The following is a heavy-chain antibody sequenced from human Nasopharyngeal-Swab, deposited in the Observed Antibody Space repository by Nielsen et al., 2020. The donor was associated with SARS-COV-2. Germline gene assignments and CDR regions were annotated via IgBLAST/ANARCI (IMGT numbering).Heavy chain of an antibody. CDR2: INSDGSST. Sequence: GGSLRLSCAASGFTFSSHAMHWVRQAPGKGLVWVSRINSDGSSTRYADSVKGRFAISRDNAKNTLYLQMNSLRAEDTAVYYCARAFGGGYYYGMDVWGQGTTVTVSS. CDR3: ARAFGGGYYYGMDV. CDR1: GFTFSSHA. D-gene: IGHD3-10*01. J-gene: IGHJ6*02. V-gene: IGHV3-74*01.